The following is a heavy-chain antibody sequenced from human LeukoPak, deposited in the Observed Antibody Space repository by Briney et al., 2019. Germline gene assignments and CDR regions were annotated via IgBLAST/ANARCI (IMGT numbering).Heavy chain of an antibody. Sequence: ASAKVSCKASGYTFTYYYMHWGRQAPGHGLEWMGWINPNSGGTIYAQKFQGRVTMTRDTSISTAYLELSRLTSDDTAVYYCARDGACSSASCQNFDYWGQGTLVTVSS. D-gene: IGHD2-2*01. V-gene: IGHV1-2*02. CDR3: ARDGACSSASCQNFDY. CDR2: INPNSGGT. J-gene: IGHJ4*02. CDR1: GYTFTYYY.